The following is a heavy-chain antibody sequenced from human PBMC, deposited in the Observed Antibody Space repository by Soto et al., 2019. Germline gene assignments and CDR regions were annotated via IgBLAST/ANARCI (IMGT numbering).Heavy chain of an antibody. Sequence: PGESLKISCEASGYSFTTYWISWVRQMPGKSLERRGAMDPRYSYTKHSPSFQRHVTISVNKHISTAYLQWNSLMASATAVDYCAREKSDLELFNWLDPWGQGTLVTVSS. J-gene: IGHJ5*02. CDR3: AREKSDLELFNWLDP. CDR1: GYSFTTYW. CDR2: MDPRYSYT. D-gene: IGHD1-7*01. V-gene: IGHV5-10-1*01.